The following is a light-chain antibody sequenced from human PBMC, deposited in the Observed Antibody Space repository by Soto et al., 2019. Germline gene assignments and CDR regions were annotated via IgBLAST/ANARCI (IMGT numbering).Light chain of an antibody. CDR1: QRVSSN. J-gene: IGKJ4*01. Sequence: EIVMTQSPATLSVSPGERATLSCRASQRVSSNLAWYQQKPGQTPKLLIYVASTRATGIPARFSGSGSGTEFTLTISSLQSEDFAVYYCQPYNVWPLTFGGGTKVEFK. V-gene: IGKV3-15*01. CDR3: QPYNVWPLT. CDR2: VAS.